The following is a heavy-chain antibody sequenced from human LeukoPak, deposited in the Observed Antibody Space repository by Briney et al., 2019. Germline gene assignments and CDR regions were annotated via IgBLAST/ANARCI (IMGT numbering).Heavy chain of an antibody. CDR3: AKDGGLGDPDHRDY. J-gene: IGHJ4*02. D-gene: IGHD2-21*01. CDR1: GFTFSSYA. Sequence: GGSLRLSCAASGFTFSSYAMSWVRQAPGKGLEWVSAISGSGGGTYYADSVKGRFTISRDNSMNTLYLQMNSLRAEDTAVYYCAKDGGLGDPDHRDYWGQGTLVTVSS. V-gene: IGHV3-23*01. CDR2: ISGSGGGT.